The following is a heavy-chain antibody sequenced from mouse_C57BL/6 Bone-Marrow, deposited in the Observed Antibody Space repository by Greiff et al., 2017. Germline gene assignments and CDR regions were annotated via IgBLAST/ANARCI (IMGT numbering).Heavy chain of an antibody. J-gene: IGHJ3*01. V-gene: IGHV1-74*01. CDR1: GYTFTSYW. CDR2: IHPSDSDT. Sequence: QVQLQQPGAELVKPGASVTVSCKASGYTFTSYWMHWVKQRPGQGLEWIGRIHPSDSDTNYNQKFKCKATLTVDKSSSTAYMQISSLTSEDSAVYYCAIRAYYYGEGFSYWGQGTMVTVSA. CDR3: AIRAYYYGEGFSY. D-gene: IGHD1-1*01.